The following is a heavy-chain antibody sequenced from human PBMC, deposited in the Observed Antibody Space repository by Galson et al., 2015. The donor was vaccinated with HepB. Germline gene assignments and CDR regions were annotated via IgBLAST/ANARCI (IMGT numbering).Heavy chain of an antibody. CDR3: VAYGDYSNYFDY. CDR1: GYTFTDYY. V-gene: IGHV1-2*02. D-gene: IGHD4-17*01. Sequence: SVKVSCKASGYTFTDYYMHWVRQAPGQGLEWMGWINPNSGGTNYAQKFQGRVTMTRDTSISTAYMELCRLRSDDTAVYYCVAYGDYSNYFDYWGQGTLVTVSS. CDR2: INPNSGGT. J-gene: IGHJ4*02.